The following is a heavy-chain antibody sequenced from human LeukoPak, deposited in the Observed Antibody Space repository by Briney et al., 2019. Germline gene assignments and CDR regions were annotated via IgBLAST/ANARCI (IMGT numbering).Heavy chain of an antibody. J-gene: IGHJ4*02. CDR2: ISSFCSTS. Sequence: AESLRLSCAASGITFSSYSMNWVRQAPGKGLELVWYISSFCSTSNYYNSVKSRFITFSANTNNSLYLQMNSPRADATAVYYCARDQGRVGYWGQGTLVTVSS. CDR1: GITFSSYS. V-gene: IGHV3-48*01. D-gene: IGHD3-10*01. CDR3: ARDQGRVGY.